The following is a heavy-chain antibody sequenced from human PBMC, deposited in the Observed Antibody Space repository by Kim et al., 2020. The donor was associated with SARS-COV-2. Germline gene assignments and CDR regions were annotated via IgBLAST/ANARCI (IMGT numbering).Heavy chain of an antibody. D-gene: IGHD3-3*01. Sequence: IHQADSVQGRYTISRDTAKTSLYRQMNSLGAEDTAGYYCARAGAVNYGMDVWGQGTTVTVSS. J-gene: IGHJ6*02. CDR2: I. V-gene: IGHV3-48*03. CDR3: ARAGAVNYGMDV.